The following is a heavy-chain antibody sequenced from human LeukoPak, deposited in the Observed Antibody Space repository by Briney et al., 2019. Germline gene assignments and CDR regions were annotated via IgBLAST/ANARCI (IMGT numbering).Heavy chain of an antibody. Sequence: ASVKVSCKASGYTFTSYYMHWVRQAPGQGLEWMGIINPRGGSKSYAQKFQGRVTMTRDTSTSTVYMDLSSLRSEDTAVYYCAILGAGGPYCGGDCYSGIDYWGQGTLVTVSS. D-gene: IGHD2-21*02. CDR3: AILGAGGPYCGGDCYSGIDY. CDR1: GYTFTSYY. V-gene: IGHV1-46*01. J-gene: IGHJ4*02. CDR2: INPRGGSK.